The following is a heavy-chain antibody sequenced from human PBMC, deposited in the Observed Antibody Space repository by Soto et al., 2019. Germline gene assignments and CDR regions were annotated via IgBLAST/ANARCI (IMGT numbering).Heavy chain of an antibody. CDR1: GGSISSYY. CDR3: ARDTGSDGSNFDP. Sequence: SETLSLTCTAPGGSISSYYWSWLRPPPGKGLEWMGYIYYSGSTTDNPSLKRRVTISVDTSKNQFSLKLCSVTAADTAGYYCARDTGSDGSNFDPWGQGTLVTVSS. D-gene: IGHD3-10*01. CDR2: IYYSGST. V-gene: IGHV4-59*12. J-gene: IGHJ5*02.